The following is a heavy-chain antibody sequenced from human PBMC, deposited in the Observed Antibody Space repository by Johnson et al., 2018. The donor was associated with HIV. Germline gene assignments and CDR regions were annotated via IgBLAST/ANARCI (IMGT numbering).Heavy chain of an antibody. D-gene: IGHD2-15*01. CDR2: ISYDGSNK. J-gene: IGHJ3*01. V-gene: IGHV3-30*03. CDR3: ARERGISGGFDF. CDR1: GFTFSNAW. Sequence: QVQLVESGGGVVQPGGSLRLSCAASGFTFSNAWMNWVRQAPGKGLEWVAIISYDGSNKSYADSVKGRFTISRDNSKNTLYLQMNSLRAEDTALYYCARERGISGGFDFWGQGTMVTVSS.